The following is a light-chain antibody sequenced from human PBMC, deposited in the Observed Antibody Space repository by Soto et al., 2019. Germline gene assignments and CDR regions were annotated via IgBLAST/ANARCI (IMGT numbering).Light chain of an antibody. CDR1: SSNIGSNT. CDR2: SNP. V-gene: IGLV1-44*01. Sequence: QSVLTQPPSASGTPGQWVTISCTGISSNIGSNTVNWYQQLPGTPPKLLIYSNPQRPSGVPYRCSGSKSGTSASLAISWLQSEDEADYYCGAWDDSPNGPVFGGGTKLTVL. J-gene: IGLJ3*02. CDR3: GAWDDSPNGPV.